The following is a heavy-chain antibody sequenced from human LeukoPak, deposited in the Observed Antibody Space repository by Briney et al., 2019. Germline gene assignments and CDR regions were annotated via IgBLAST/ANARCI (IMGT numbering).Heavy chain of an antibody. CDR1: GFTFSNYA. J-gene: IGHJ3*01. CDR2: INTDGSTT. CDR3: GRGDGA. V-gene: IGHV3-74*01. D-gene: IGHD3-16*01. Sequence: GGSLRLSCVASGFTFSNYAMSWVRQAPGKGLVWVSRINTDGSTTTYADSVKGRFTISRDNAKNTMYLQMNSLRAEDTAVYYCGRGDGAGGQETMVTVSS.